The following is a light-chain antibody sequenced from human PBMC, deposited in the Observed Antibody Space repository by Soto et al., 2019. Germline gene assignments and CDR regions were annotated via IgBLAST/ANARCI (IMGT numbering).Light chain of an antibody. CDR1: SSDVGGYNY. Sequence: QSALTQPPSASGSPGQSVTISCTGTSSDVGGYNYVSWYQQHPGKAPKRMIYEVSKRPSGVPDRFSGSKSGNTASLTVSGLQAEDEAEYYCSSYGGSNNFVFGTGTKLTVL. CDR3: SSYGGSNNFV. CDR2: EVS. J-gene: IGLJ1*01. V-gene: IGLV2-8*01.